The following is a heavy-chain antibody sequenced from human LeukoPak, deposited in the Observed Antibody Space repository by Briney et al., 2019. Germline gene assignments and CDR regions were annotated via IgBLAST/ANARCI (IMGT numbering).Heavy chain of an antibody. J-gene: IGHJ4*02. CDR3: ARWGYDSSGSYWDN. D-gene: IGHD3-22*01. CDR1: GFSVSSKY. CDR2: IYSVSDT. Sequence: GGSLRLSCAASGFSVSSKYMTWVRQAPGKGLQWVSVIYSVSDTFYADSVKGRFTISRDNSKNTVSLQMNSLRADDTAVYYCARWGYDSSGSYWDNWGQGTLVTVSS. V-gene: IGHV3-53*01.